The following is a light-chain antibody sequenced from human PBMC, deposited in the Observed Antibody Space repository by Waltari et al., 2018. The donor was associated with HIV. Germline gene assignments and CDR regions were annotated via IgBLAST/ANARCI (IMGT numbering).Light chain of an antibody. J-gene: IGKJ1*01. CDR1: QAISTN. CDR2: AAS. V-gene: IGKV1-39*01. CDR3: QHSRT. Sequence: DIQMTQSPSYVSASVGDRVTITCRTSQAISTNLNWYRHKPGKAPKLLIYAASSLQSGVPWRFSGGGSGTDFTLTITSLQPEDFTTYYCQHSRTFGQGTKVE.